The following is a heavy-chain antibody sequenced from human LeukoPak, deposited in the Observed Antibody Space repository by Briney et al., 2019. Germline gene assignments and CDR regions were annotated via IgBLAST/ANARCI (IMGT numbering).Heavy chain of an antibody. Sequence: GGSLRLSCAASGFTFSSYGMHWVRQAPGKGLEWVSVIYSGGGTHFADSVKGRFTISRDNSKNTLYLQMNSLRAEDTAVYYCARVWQLVPRAFDIWGQGTMVTVSS. CDR1: GFTFSSYG. D-gene: IGHD6-6*01. CDR3: ARVWQLVPRAFDI. J-gene: IGHJ3*02. CDR2: IYSGGGT. V-gene: IGHV3-53*01.